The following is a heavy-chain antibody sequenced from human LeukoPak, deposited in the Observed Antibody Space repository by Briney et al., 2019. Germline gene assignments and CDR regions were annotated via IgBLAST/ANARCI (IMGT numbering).Heavy chain of an antibody. Sequence: GGSLRLSCAASQFTLSNCWMHWVRQTPGKGLVWVSFINSDASTTAYADSVKGRFTISRDNAKNTLYLQMNSLRVEDTAVYYCARDMNVDTAMDIWGQGTLVTVSS. V-gene: IGHV3-74*01. D-gene: IGHD5-18*01. CDR1: QFTLSNCW. CDR2: INSDASTT. CDR3: ARDMNVDTAMDI. J-gene: IGHJ3*02.